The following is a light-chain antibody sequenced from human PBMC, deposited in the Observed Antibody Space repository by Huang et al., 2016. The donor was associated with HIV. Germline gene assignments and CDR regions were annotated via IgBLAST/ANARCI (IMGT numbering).Light chain of an antibody. J-gene: IGKJ1*01. CDR3: QQYGSSPRWT. Sequence: EIVLTQFPGTLSLSPGERATLSCRASQSVSSSFLAWYQQKPGQAPRLLIYSASSRATGIPDFTLTISRLEPEDFALYWCQQYGSSPRWTFGQGTKVEIK. CDR1: QSVSSSF. CDR2: SAS. V-gene: IGKV3-20*01.